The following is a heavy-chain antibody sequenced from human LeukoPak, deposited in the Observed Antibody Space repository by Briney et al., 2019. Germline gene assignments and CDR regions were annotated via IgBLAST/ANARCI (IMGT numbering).Heavy chain of an antibody. D-gene: IGHD2-15*01. J-gene: IGHJ5*02. CDR3: ARFRKLGYCSGGSCPNWFDP. Sequence: SETLSLTCTVSGGSISSYYWSWIRQPPGKGLEWIGYIYYSGSTNYNPSLKSRVTISVDKSKNQFSLKLSSVTAADTAVYYCARFRKLGYCSGGSCPNWFDPWGQGTLVTVSS. CDR2: IYYSGST. CDR1: GGSISSYY. V-gene: IGHV4-59*12.